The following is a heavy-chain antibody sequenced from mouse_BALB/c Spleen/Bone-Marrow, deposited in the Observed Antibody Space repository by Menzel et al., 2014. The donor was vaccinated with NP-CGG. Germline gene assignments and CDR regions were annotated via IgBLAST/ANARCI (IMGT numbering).Heavy chain of an antibody. D-gene: IGHD2-14*01. V-gene: IGHV1S81*02. J-gene: IGHJ1*01. CDR3: ARWAVRRPGYFDV. CDR1: GYTFTSYW. CDR2: INPSNGRT. Sequence: VQLQQSGAELVKPGASVKLSCKASGYTFTSYWMHWVKQRPGQGLEWIGEINPSNGRTNYNEKFKSKATLTVDKSSSTAYMQLSSLTSEDSAVYDCARWAVRRPGYFDVWGAGTTVTVSS.